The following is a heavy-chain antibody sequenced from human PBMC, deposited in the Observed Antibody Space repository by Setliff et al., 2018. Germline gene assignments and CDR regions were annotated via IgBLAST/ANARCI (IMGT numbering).Heavy chain of an antibody. V-gene: IGHV3-48*01. CDR3: ARGYYIPRGSHIVAYYYMDV. CDR1: GFTFSSYS. D-gene: IGHD3-3*01. J-gene: IGHJ6*03. CDR2: ISNSGNSI. Sequence: GGSLRLSCAASGFTFSSYSMNWVRRAPGKGLEWVSYISNSGNSIYYADSVKGRFTISRDNAKNSLYLQMNSLRVEDTSVYYCARGYYIPRGSHIVAYYYMDVWGKGTPVTVSS.